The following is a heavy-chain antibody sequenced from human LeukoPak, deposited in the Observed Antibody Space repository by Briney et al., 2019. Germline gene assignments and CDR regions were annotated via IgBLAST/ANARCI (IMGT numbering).Heavy chain of an antibody. J-gene: IGHJ6*03. CDR2: IIPIFGTI. CDR1: GGGTFSTHG. V-gene: IGHV1-69*06. CDR3: TRGFGVHNYDYMDV. Sequence: ASVTVSCKVSGGGTFSTHGSSWVRQAPGQGLEWMGRIIPIFGTINYAQKFQDRVTITADKSTSTVHMDLSSLRSEDTAVYYCTRGFGVHNYDYMDVWDEGTGLIVSS. D-gene: IGHD3-3*01.